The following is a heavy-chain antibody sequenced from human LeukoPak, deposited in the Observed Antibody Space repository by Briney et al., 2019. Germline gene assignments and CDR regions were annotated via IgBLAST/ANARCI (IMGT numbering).Heavy chain of an antibody. Sequence: GGSLRLSCAASGFTFSSYAMNWVRQAPGTGLEWVSSISGSGISTNYADSVKGRFTISRDNSKNTLYLQMNSLRAEDTAVYYCAKSRILGGSGWYVPFDYWGQGTLVTVSS. D-gene: IGHD6-19*01. CDR3: AKSRILGGSGWYVPFDY. J-gene: IGHJ4*02. CDR1: GFTFSSYA. V-gene: IGHV3-23*01. CDR2: ISGSGIST.